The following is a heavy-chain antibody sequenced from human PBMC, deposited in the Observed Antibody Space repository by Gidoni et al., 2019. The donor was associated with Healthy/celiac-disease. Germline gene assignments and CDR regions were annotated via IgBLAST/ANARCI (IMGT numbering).Heavy chain of an antibody. V-gene: IGHV3-15*01. D-gene: IGHD3-9*01. CDR2: IKSKTDGGTT. CDR3: TTRVYYDILTGSILFDY. CDR1: GFPFSNAW. J-gene: IGHJ4*02. Sequence: EVQLVESGGGLVKPGGSLRLSCAASGFPFSNAWLSWVRQAPGKGLEWVGRIKSKTDGGTTDYAAPVKGRFTISRDDSKNTLYLQMNSLKTEDTAVYYCTTRVYYDILTGSILFDYWGQGTLVTVSS.